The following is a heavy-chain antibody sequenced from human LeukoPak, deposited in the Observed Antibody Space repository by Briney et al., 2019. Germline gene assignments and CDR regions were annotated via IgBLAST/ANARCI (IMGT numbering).Heavy chain of an antibody. Sequence: PSETLSLTCTVSGGSIRSYYWSWIRQPPGKGLEWIGYIFYSGGANYNPSLKSRVTISVDTSKNQFSLKLSSVTAADTAVYYCARVHYVGWFDPWGQGTLVTVSS. D-gene: IGHD4-17*01. V-gene: IGHV4-59*08. J-gene: IGHJ5*02. CDR2: IFYSGGA. CDR3: ARVHYVGWFDP. CDR1: GGSIRSYY.